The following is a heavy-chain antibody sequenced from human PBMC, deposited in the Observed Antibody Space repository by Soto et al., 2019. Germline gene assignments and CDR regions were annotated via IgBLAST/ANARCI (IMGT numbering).Heavy chain of an antibody. J-gene: IGHJ3*01. V-gene: IGHV4-30-4*01. CDR3: AIGLGYDDNFYYLAALDL. CDR2: IFHTGTS. Sequence: QVQLPESGPGLANPSQTLSLTCTVSGASLSSGNYYWTWLRQVPGKDLERMGHIFHTGTSFSTPSLRSRLRMYIDKSDHQFSLTLISVDAADTAVYYCAIGLGYDDNFYYLAALDLWGQGTMVTVSA. CDR1: GASLSSGNYY. D-gene: IGHD3-22*01.